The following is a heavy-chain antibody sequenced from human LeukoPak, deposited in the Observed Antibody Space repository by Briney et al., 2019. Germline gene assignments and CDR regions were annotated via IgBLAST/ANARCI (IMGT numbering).Heavy chain of an antibody. CDR2: IKEDGSEK. J-gene: IGHJ1*01. V-gene: IGHV3-7*01. CDR3: ARDYYYYDSGSYYSNIAN. CDR1: GFNFSIYW. Sequence: GGSLRLSCAASGFNFSIYWMSWVRQAPGRGLEWVANIKEDGSEKYYVDSVKGRFTISRDNAKNSLFLQMNSLRVEDTAVYYCARDYYYYDSGSYYSNIANWGQGTLVTVSS. D-gene: IGHD3-10*01.